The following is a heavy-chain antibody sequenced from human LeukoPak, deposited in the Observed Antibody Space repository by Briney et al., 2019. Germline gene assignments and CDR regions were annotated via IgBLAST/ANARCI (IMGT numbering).Heavy chain of an antibody. CDR2: ISSSGSTI. CDR3: AREGSGWEEFDY. CDR1: GFTVSSYE. D-gene: IGHD6-19*01. V-gene: IGHV3-48*03. Sequence: PGGSLRLSCAASGFTVSSYEMNWVRQAPGKGLEWVSYISSSGSTIYYADSVKGRSTISRDNAKNSLYLQMNSLRAEDTAVYYCAREGSGWEEFDYWGQGTLVTVSS. J-gene: IGHJ4*02.